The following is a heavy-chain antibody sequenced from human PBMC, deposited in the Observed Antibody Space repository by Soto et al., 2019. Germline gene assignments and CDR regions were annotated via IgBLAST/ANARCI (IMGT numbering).Heavy chain of an antibody. V-gene: IGHV3-21*01. J-gene: IGHJ6*02. CDR2: ISSSSSYI. CDR3: ARDTSAGYDYVWGSYRPTYYYYGMDV. CDR1: GFTFSSYS. D-gene: IGHD3-16*02. Sequence: GSLRLSCAASGFTFSSYSMNWVRQAPGKGLEWVSSISSSSSYIYYADSVKGRFTISRDNAKNSLYLQMNSLRAEDTAVYYCARDTSAGYDYVWGSYRPTYYYYGMDVWGQGTTVTVSS.